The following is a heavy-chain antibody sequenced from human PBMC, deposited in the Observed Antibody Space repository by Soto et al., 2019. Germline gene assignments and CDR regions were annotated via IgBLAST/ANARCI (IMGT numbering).Heavy chain of an antibody. CDR2: ISSSSSYI. Sequence: GSLRLSCAASVFTCSSYSMNWVRQAPGKGLEWVSSISSSSSYIYYADSVKGRFTISRDNAKNSLYLQMNSLRAEDTAVYYCARDPVAGVPAAILDYYYGMDVWGQGTTVTVSS. CDR3: ARDPVAGVPAAILDYYYGMDV. D-gene: IGHD2-2*01. J-gene: IGHJ6*02. CDR1: VFTCSSYS. V-gene: IGHV3-21*01.